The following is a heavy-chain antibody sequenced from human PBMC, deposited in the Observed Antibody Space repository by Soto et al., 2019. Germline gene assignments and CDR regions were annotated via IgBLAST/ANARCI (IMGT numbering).Heavy chain of an antibody. V-gene: IGHV4-39*01. J-gene: IGHJ6*03. D-gene: IGHD4-17*01. CDR1: GGSISSSSYY. CDR3: ARYGYGDYVYYFMDV. Sequence: SETLSLTCTVSGGSISSSSYYWGWMRQPPGKGLEWIGSIYYSGSTYYNPSLKSRVTISVDTSKNQFSLKLSSVTAADTAVYYCARYGYGDYVYYFMDVWGKGTTVTVSS. CDR2: IYYSGST.